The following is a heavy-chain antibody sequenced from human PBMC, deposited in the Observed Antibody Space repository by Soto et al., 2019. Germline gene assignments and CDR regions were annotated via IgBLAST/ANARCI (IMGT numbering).Heavy chain of an antibody. V-gene: IGHV4-38-2*01. CDR3: ARYRREAVAGYTLDN. Sequence: SETLSLTCDVSGYAISSGFYWAWIRQPPGKRLEWIGNIYHTGTTYYNPSLKTRVTISEDTSKSQFSLKVNSMTAADTAVYYCARYRREAVAGYTLDNWGQGILVTVSS. CDR1: GYAISSGFY. J-gene: IGHJ4*02. CDR2: IYHTGTT. D-gene: IGHD6-13*01.